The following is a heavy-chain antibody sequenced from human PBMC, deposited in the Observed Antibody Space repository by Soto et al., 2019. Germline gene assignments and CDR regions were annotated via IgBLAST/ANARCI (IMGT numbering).Heavy chain of an antibody. D-gene: IGHD1-1*01. CDR1: GFTFSSYA. V-gene: IGHV3-30-3*01. Sequence: LRLSCAASGFTFSSYAMHWVRQAPGKGLEWVAVISYDGSNKYYADSVKGRFTISRDNSKNTLYLQMNSLRAEDTAVYYCARLWTTGYFDYWGQGTLVTVSS. CDR3: ARLWTTGYFDY. J-gene: IGHJ4*02. CDR2: ISYDGSNK.